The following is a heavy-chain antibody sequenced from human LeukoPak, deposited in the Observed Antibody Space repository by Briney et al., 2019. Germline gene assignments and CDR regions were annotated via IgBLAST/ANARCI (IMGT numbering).Heavy chain of an antibody. D-gene: IGHD1-14*01. CDR3: ARGAPRRASALSGAFDY. V-gene: IGHV3-33*01. Sequence: GGSLRLSCAASGFTFSSYGMHWVRQAPGKGLEWVAVIWYDGSNKYYADSVKGRFTISRDNSKNTLYLQMNSLRAEDTAVYYCARGAPRRASALSGAFDYWGQGVLVTVSS. J-gene: IGHJ4*02. CDR2: IWYDGSNK. CDR1: GFTFSSYG.